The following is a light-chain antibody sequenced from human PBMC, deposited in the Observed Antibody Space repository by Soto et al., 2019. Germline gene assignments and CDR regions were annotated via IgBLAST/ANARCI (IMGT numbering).Light chain of an antibody. CDR3: QQTDDNPRT. J-gene: IGKJ1*01. CDR2: AAS. V-gene: IGKV1-39*01. Sequence: DIQVTQSPSSLSASVGDRITITCRTSQNINTYLNWYQQNPGKVPKLLISAASNLQSGVPSRFSGSGSGTESSLTNTSLQAEDFATYYCQQTDDNPRTFGQGTKV. CDR1: QNINTY.